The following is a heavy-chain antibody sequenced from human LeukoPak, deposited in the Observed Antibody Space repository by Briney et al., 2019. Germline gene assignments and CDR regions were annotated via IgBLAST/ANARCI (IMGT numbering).Heavy chain of an antibody. CDR1: GFTFSSYA. D-gene: IGHD4-17*01. CDR3: VKEDYGASLNY. J-gene: IGHJ4*02. Sequence: GGSLRLSCSASGFTFSSYAMHWVRQAPGKGLEYASAISSNGGSTYYADSVKGRFTISRDNSKNTLYLQMSSLRAEDTAVYYCVKEDYGASLNYWGQGTLVTVSS. CDR2: ISSNGGST. V-gene: IGHV3-64D*06.